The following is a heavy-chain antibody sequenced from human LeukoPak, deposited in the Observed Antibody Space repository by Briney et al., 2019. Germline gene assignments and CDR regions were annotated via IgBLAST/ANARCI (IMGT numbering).Heavy chain of an antibody. V-gene: IGHV4-59*08. Sequence: SETLSLTCTVSGGSIRSYYWSWIRQPPGKGLEWIGEIYYGGSTDYNPSLKTRVTISVDMSKNQFSLKLSSMTAADTAVYFCARRVPYNFGYDYWGQGTLVTVSS. D-gene: IGHD5-18*01. CDR1: GGSIRSYY. J-gene: IGHJ4*03. CDR2: IYYGGST. CDR3: ARRVPYNFGYDY.